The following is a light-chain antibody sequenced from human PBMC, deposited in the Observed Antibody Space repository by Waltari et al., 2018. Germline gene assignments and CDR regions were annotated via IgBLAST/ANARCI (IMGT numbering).Light chain of an antibody. CDR1: RRHSTNG. Sequence: QLVLTQSPSSSAPLGASAKLTCPLHRRHSTNGIAWLQQQPETRPRLLMRVNSDGSHRKGDEIPDRFSCTCSGTERYLTTASLQSEDEADYYCQTGGHGTWVFGGGTKLTVL. CDR3: QTGGHGTWV. CDR2: VNSDGSH. J-gene: IGLJ3*02. V-gene: IGLV4-69*01.